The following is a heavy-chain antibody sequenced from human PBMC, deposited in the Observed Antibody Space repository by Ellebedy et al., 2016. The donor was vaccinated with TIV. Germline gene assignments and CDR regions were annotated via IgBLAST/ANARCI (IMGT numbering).Heavy chain of an antibody. J-gene: IGHJ4*02. CDR3: ARSRSGWDY. V-gene: IGHV3-72*01. CDR2: IRNKANSYTT. CDR1: GFTFSDLY. D-gene: IGHD6-19*01. Sequence: GGSLRLSCAASGFTFSDLYMEWVRQAPGKGLEWVGRIRNKANSYTTEYAASVKGRFNISRDDSKNSLYLQMNGLKTEDTAVYYCARSRSGWDYWGQGTLVTVSS.